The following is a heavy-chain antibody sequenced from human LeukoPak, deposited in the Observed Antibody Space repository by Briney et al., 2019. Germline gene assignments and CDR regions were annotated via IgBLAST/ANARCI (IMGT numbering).Heavy chain of an antibody. CDR1: GFTFSAYS. V-gene: IGHV3-21*01. CDR2: ISSGGSYI. J-gene: IGHJ2*01. D-gene: IGHD2-15*01. Sequence: GGSLRLSCAASGFTFSAYSMNWVRQAPGTGLEWVSSISSGGSYIYSADSLKGRFTISRDNAKNSLYLQMNSLRAADTAVYYRARATVVPATDWYFDLWGRGTLVTVSS. CDR3: ARATVVPATDWYFDL.